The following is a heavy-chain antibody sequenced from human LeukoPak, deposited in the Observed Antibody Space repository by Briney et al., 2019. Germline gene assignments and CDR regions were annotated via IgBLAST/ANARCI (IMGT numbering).Heavy chain of an antibody. Sequence: SETLSLTCSVSGGSISSTGLYWGWVRQPPGKGLEWIGSFLYSGGTYYNPSLKSRVTISLDTSKNQFSLKLTSVTAADTAVYYCARDGYNYGLDRFDYWGQGTLVTVSS. CDR2: FLYSGGT. J-gene: IGHJ4*02. V-gene: IGHV4-39*07. CDR3: ARDGYNYGLDRFDY. CDR1: GGSISSTGLY. D-gene: IGHD5-18*01.